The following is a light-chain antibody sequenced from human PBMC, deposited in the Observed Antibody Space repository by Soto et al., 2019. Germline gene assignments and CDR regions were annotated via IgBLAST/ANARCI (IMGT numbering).Light chain of an antibody. CDR3: SSYAGNNKLV. CDR1: SSDVGAYNY. V-gene: IGLV2-8*01. J-gene: IGLJ2*01. CDR2: DVR. Sequence: QSALTQPPSASGSPGQSVTISCTGSSSDVGAYNYVSWYQQHPGKAPKLIIYDVRRQPSGVPDRFSGSKSGNTASLTVSGLQSEDEADYFCSSYAGNNKLVFGGGTKLTVL.